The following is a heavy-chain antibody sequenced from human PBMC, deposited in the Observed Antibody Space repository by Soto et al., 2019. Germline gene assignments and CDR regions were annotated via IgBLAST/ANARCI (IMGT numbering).Heavy chain of an antibody. CDR1: GYTFTSYF. D-gene: IGHD3-9*01. Sequence: QVQLVQSGAEVKKPGASVRVSCKASGYTFTSYFMHWVRQAPGQGLEWMGIINPSGGSTSYAQKFRGRVTMTRDTSTSTGYMELSSLRSEDTAVYYCARTERHFDILTGYYRGMDVWGQGTTVTVSS. V-gene: IGHV1-46*01. J-gene: IGHJ6*02. CDR2: INPSGGST. CDR3: ARTERHFDILTGYYRGMDV.